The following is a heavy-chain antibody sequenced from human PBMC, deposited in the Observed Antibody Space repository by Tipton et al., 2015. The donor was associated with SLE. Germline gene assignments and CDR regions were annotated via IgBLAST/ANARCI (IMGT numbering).Heavy chain of an antibody. CDR2: IYSGGSST. D-gene: IGHD3-10*01. V-gene: IGHV3-23*03. CDR3: AKGHRYGL. J-gene: IGHJ4*02. Sequence: SLRLSCAASGFTFSSYAMSWVRQAPGKGLEWVSVIYSGGSSTYYADSVKGRFTISRDNSKNTLHLQMNSLRAEDTAVYYCAKGHRYGLWGQGTLVTVSS. CDR1: GFTFSSYA.